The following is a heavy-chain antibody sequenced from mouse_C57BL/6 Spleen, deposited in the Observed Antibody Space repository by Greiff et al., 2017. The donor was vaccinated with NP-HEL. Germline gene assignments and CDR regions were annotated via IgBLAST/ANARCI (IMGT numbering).Heavy chain of an antibody. V-gene: IGHV5-17*01. CDR2: ISSGSSTI. J-gene: IGHJ1*03. CDR1: GFTFSDYG. Sequence: DVKFVESGGGLVKPGGSLKLSCAASGFTFSDYGMHWVRQAPEKGLEWVAYISSGSSTIYYADTVKGRFTISRDNAKNTLFLQMTSLRSEDTAMYYCARDYYGGYFDVWGTGTTVTVSS. D-gene: IGHD1-2*01. CDR3: ARDYYGGYFDV.